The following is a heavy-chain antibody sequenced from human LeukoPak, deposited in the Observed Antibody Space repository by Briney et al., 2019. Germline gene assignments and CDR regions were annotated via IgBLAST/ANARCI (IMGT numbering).Heavy chain of an antibody. CDR3: ARGGAARLHFQN. CDR1: GGSISTYY. J-gene: IGHJ1*01. V-gene: IGHV4-59*01. CDR2: IYHSGST. Sequence: SETLSLTCTVSGGSISTYYWNWIRQPPGKGLEWIGYIYHSGSTNYNPSLQSRVTISVDTSKNQFSLNLNSVTAADTAVYYCARGGAARLHFQNWGQGTLVTASS. D-gene: IGHD6-6*01.